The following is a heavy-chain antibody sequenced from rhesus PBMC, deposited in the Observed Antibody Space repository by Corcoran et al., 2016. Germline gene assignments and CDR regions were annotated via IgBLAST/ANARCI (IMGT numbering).Heavy chain of an antibody. CDR1: GFTFSSYD. J-gene: IGHJ6*01. D-gene: IGHD5-24*01. Sequence: EVQLVESGGGLVQPGGSLRLYCAASGFTFSSYDMSWVRQAPGKGLEWVSYVSYTGRTIYYADSVKGRFTISRDNAKNSLSLQMSSLRAEDTAVYYCTRGGYSSSGLDSWGQGVVVTVSS. V-gene: IGHV3-136*01. CDR3: TRGGYSSSGLDS. CDR2: VSYTGRTI.